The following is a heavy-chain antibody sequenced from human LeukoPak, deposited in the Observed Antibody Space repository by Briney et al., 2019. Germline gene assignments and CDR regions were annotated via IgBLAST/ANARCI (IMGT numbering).Heavy chain of an antibody. V-gene: IGHV3-23*01. CDR1: GLTFSNSA. J-gene: IGHJ5*02. D-gene: IGHD3-10*01. CDR3: AKRYSDGGFDP. CDR2: ISGETNNT. Sequence: GGSLRLSCVASGLTFSNSAMTWVRQGPGKELEWVSSISGETNNTYYSDSVKGRFTVSRDNSKNTVFLQMNDLTIEDTAIYYCAKRYSDGGFDPWGQGTLVTVSS.